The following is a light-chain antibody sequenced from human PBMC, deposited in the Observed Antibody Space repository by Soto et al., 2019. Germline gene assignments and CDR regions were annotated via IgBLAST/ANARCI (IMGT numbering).Light chain of an antibody. J-gene: IGKJ1*01. V-gene: IGKV3-20*01. CDR2: SAS. CDR1: QNLGTLY. Sequence: EIVLTQSPGTLSLSPGERGTLSCRASQNLGTLYLAWFQQKSGQAPRLLIYSASRRAIGIPDRFTGSGSGTDFTLTINRVEPEDFAVYFCQQYAGSPRTFGQGTKVDIK. CDR3: QQYAGSPRT.